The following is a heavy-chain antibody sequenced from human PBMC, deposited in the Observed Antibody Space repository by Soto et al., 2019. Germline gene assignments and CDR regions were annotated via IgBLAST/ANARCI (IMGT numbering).Heavy chain of an antibody. J-gene: IGHJ6*02. CDR2: MNPNIGHT. V-gene: IGHV1-8*01. CDR3: ARGHYDLWSKYYGMDV. Sequence: VKGYCKASGYTFTTYEIYWVRKRTGQGLEWMGWMNPNIGHTGYAQKVQGRVHMTRDTSISAAYMQLSSLRSDDTAVYYCARGHYDLWSKYYGMDVWGQGTTVTVSS. D-gene: IGHD3-3*01. CDR1: GYTFTTYE.